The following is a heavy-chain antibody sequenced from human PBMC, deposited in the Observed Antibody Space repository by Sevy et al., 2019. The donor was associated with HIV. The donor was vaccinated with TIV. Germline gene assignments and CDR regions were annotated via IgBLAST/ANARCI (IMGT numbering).Heavy chain of an antibody. CDR3: ARRKRGRYYDSSGYWPFDY. D-gene: IGHD3-22*01. CDR1: GFTVISNY. CDR2: IYSGGST. V-gene: IGHV3-53*01. Sequence: GGSLRLSCAASGFTVISNYMSWVRQAPGKGLEGVSVIYSGGSTYYADSVKGRFTISRDNSKNTLYLQMNSLRAEDTAVYYCARRKRGRYYDSSGYWPFDYWGQGTLVTVSS. J-gene: IGHJ4*02.